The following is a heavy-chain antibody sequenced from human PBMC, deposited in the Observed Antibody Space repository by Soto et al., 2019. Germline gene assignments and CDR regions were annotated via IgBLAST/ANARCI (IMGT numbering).Heavy chain of an antibody. D-gene: IGHD3-10*01. J-gene: IGHJ6*02. V-gene: IGHV1-69*01. CDR1: GDTFKNCV. Sequence: QVQVVQSGVEVRRPGSSVKVSCKASGDTFKNCVISWVRQAPGQGLEWMGGIIPLFGTTDFAQRFQGRLTITTDDSTTTAYMELSRLRSEDTATYYCAAELGFGKLSVVWGQGTTVIVSS. CDR3: AAELGFGKLSVV. CDR2: IIPLFGTT.